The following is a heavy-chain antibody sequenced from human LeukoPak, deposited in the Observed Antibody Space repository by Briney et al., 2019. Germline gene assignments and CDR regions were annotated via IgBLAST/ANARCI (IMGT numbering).Heavy chain of an antibody. D-gene: IGHD6-13*01. Sequence: ASVKVSCKASGYTFTSYYMHWVRQAPGQGLEWMGIINPSGGSTSYAQKFQGRVTMTRDTSTSTVYMELSSLRSDDTAVYYCARDSRPIFEWQQLGGDYWGQGTLVTVSS. CDR2: INPSGGST. CDR3: ARDSRPIFEWQQLGGDY. J-gene: IGHJ4*02. CDR1: GYTFTSYY. V-gene: IGHV1-46*01.